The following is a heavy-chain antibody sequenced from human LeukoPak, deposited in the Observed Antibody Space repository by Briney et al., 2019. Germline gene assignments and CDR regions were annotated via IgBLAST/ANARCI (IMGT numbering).Heavy chain of an antibody. CDR3: ARGRPYYYDSTGYYPLFDY. V-gene: IGHV4-39*07. Sequence: SETLSLTCTVSGGSISSSSYYWGWIRQPPGKGLEWIGSIYNSGSTYYNPSLKSRVTVSVDTSKNQFSLKLSSVTAADTAVYYCARGRPYYYDSTGYYPLFDYWDQGAPVTVSS. D-gene: IGHD3-22*01. CDR2: IYNSGST. J-gene: IGHJ4*02. CDR1: GGSISSSSYY.